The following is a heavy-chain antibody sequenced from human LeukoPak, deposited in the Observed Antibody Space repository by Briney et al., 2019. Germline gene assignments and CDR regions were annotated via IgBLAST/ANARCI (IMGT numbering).Heavy chain of an antibody. Sequence: SETLSLTCTVSGGSISGYHWSWIRQPAGMGLEWIGRISTSGSTHYSPSLKSRVTMSVDTSRNQFSLNLSSVAAADTAVYYCARDPHTYYDFWSGYSDAFDIWGQGTMVTVSS. V-gene: IGHV4-4*07. J-gene: IGHJ3*02. CDR3: ARDPHTYYDFWSGYSDAFDI. D-gene: IGHD3-3*01. CDR1: GGSISGYH. CDR2: ISTSGST.